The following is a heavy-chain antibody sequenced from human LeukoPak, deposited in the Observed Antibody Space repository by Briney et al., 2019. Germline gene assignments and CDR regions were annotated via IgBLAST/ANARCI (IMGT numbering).Heavy chain of an antibody. V-gene: IGHV4-34*01. CDR3: ARGRVVRGVMAY. CDR1: GGSFSGYY. J-gene: IGHJ4*02. CDR2: INHSGST. D-gene: IGHD3-10*01. Sequence: SETLSLTCAVYGGSFSGYYWSWIPHPPGKGLWWIGEINHSGSTNYNPSLKSRVTISVDTSKNQFSLKLSSVTAADTAVYYCARGRVVRGVMAYWGQGTLVTVSS.